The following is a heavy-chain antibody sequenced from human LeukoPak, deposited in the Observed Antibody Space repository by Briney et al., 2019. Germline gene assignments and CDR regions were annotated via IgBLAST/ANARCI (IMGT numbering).Heavy chain of an antibody. J-gene: IGHJ1*01. D-gene: IGHD2/OR15-2a*01. V-gene: IGHV3-11*01. CDR1: GFSFSDTY. Sequence: KPGGSLRLSCAASGFSFSDTYMGWLRQAPGKGMEWIAYIATGGYTLDYADSVRGRFTVSRDNAKNSLYLQMNGLRVEDTAVYYCATSSFYGQLWGQGTLVTVSS. CDR2: IATGGYTL. CDR3: ATSSFYGQL.